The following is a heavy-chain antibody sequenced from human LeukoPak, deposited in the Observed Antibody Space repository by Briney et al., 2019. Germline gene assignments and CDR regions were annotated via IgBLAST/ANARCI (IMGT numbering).Heavy chain of an antibody. J-gene: IGHJ4*02. V-gene: IGHV1-8*01. CDR3: ATLSSSSGE. D-gene: IGHD6-13*01. CDR1: GYTFTSYD. CDR2: MNPNSSNT. Sequence: ASVKVSCKASGYTFTSYDINWVRQATGQGLEWMGWMNPNSSNTGYAQKFQGRVTMTRNTSISTAYMKLSSLRSEDTAVYYCATLSSSSGEWGQGTLVTVSS.